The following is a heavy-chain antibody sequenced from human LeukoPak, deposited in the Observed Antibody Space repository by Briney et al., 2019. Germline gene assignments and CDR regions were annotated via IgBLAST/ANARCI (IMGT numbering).Heavy chain of an antibody. V-gene: IGHV3-33*06. Sequence: PGGSLRLSCAASGFTFSSYGMHWVRQAPGKGLEWVALIWYDGSNKYYADSVKGRFTISRDNSKNTLYLQMSSLRAEDTAVYHCAKDQIRRITMVRGAFYYFDYWGQGTLVTVSS. CDR1: GFTFSSYG. D-gene: IGHD3-10*01. J-gene: IGHJ4*02. CDR3: AKDQIRRITMVRGAFYYFDY. CDR2: IWYDGSNK.